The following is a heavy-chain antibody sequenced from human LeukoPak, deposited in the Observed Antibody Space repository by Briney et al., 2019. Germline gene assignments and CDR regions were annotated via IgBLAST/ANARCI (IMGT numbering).Heavy chain of an antibody. V-gene: IGHV3-30*04. D-gene: IGHD6-6*01. J-gene: IGHJ6*02. CDR1: GFTFSSYV. CDR2: ISSDGSNT. CDR3: ARDIGLGAARRFNYYYYYGMDV. Sequence: GGSLGLSCAASGFTFSSYVIHWVRQAPGKGLEWVAVISSDGSNTYYADSVKGRFTISRDNSKNTLYLQMNSLRAEDTAVYHCARDIGLGAARRFNYYYYYGMDVWGQGTTVTVSS.